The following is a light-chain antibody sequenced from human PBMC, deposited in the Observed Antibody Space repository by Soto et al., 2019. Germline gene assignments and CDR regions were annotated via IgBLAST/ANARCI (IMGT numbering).Light chain of an antibody. V-gene: IGKV3-20*01. J-gene: IGKJ2*01. CDR1: QSVSSTF. Sequence: EIVLTQSPGTLSLSPGQRATLSCRASQSVSSTFLAWYQNKPGQAPRLLIHGASNRATGIPDRFSGSGSGTDFTLTITRLEPEDFAVYYCQQYDTSPPTYTFGQGTKVEI. CDR2: GAS. CDR3: QQYDTSPPTYT.